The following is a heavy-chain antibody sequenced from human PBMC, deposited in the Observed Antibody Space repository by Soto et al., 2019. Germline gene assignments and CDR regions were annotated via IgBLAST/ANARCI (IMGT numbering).Heavy chain of an antibody. Sequence: SETLSLTCTVSGGSISSSSYYWGWIRQPPGKGLEWIGSIYYSGSTYYNPSLKSRVTISVDTSKNQFSLKLSSVTAADTAVYYCASRPVYSSSSPVLWGYYYMDVWGKGTTVTVSS. D-gene: IGHD6-6*01. CDR2: IYYSGST. V-gene: IGHV4-39*01. CDR3: ASRPVYSSSSPVLWGYYYMDV. J-gene: IGHJ6*03. CDR1: GGSISSSSYY.